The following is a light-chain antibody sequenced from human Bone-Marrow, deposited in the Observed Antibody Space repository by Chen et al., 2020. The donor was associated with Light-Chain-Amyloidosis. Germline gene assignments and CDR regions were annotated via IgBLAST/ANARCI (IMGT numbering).Light chain of an antibody. CDR3: QSADSSGTYEVI. J-gene: IGLJ2*01. CDR2: RDT. Sequence: SYELTQPPSVSVSPGQTPRITCSGDDLPTKYAYWYQQKPGQAPVLGIHRDTERPSGMSERFSGSSSGTTATLTISGVQAEDEADYHCQSADSSGTYEVIFGGGTKLTVL. V-gene: IGLV3-25*03. CDR1: DLPTKY.